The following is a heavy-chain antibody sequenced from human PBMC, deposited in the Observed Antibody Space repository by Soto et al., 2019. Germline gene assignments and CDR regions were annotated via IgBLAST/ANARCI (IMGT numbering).Heavy chain of an antibody. CDR3: VMVDNYVTPTPQDV. Sequence: QVQLVQSGDEVKKPGASVKVSCKASGYIFVNYGIAWVRQAPGQGLEWMGGISPYTGNTHSATKVQGRLTMTTDPSTSTANMDMGSLTSDDTAVYYCVMVDNYVTPTPQDVWGQGTTVTVSS. CDR1: GYIFVNYG. CDR2: ISPYTGNT. D-gene: IGHD3-16*01. V-gene: IGHV1-18*01. J-gene: IGHJ6*02.